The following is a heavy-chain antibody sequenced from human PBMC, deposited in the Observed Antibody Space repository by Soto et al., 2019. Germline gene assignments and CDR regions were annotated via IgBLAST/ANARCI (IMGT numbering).Heavy chain of an antibody. CDR2: INPATGAA. CDR3: ARGGGVGVAGSAAFDM. D-gene: IGHD3-3*01. CDR1: GYPVTAYY. Sequence: QLHLVQSGAVVKKPGASVTVSCSASGYPVTAYYMHWVRQAPGRGLEWMGGINPATGAAKYTQTFRGRVTKTRKTSTRTGFMALSGLTSGDTAAFYCARGGGVGVAGSAAFDMWGQGTLVTVSS. V-gene: IGHV1-2*02. J-gene: IGHJ3*02.